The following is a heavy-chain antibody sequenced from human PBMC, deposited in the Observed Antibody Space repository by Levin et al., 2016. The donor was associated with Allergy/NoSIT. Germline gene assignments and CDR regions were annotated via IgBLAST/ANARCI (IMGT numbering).Heavy chain of an antibody. Sequence: SETLSLTCTVSGDSISSYYWSWIRQPPGKGLEWIGRIYITGSTDYNPSLESRVTMSVDTSKNQFSLKMSSLTAADTAVYYCARHPYPSYSTSWYYFDYWGQGTLVTVSS. J-gene: IGHJ4*02. CDR1: GDSISSYY. D-gene: IGHD6-13*01. V-gene: IGHV4-4*07. CDR3: ARHPYPSYSTSWYYFDY. CDR2: IYITGST.